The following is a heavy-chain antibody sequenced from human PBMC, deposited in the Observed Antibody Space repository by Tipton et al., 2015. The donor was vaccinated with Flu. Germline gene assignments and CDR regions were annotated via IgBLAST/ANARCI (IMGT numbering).Heavy chain of an antibody. CDR2: ISGSADST. CDR1: GFTFSNYA. V-gene: IGHV3-23*01. CDR3: AKEPESTSYGDWFDP. J-gene: IGHJ5*02. D-gene: IGHD3-9*01. Sequence: SLRLSCAASGFTFSNYAMSWVRQAPGKGLEWVSAISGSADSTYYANSVLGRSTISRDNSKNTLYLQLNSLRAEDSAIYYCAKEPESTSYGDWFDPWGQGTLVTVSS.